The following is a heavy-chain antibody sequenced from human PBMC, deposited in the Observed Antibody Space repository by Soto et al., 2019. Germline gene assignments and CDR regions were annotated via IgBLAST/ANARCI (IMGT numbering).Heavy chain of an antibody. Sequence: QVQLVESGGGVVQPGRSLRLSCAASGFTFSSYAMHLVRQAPGKGLEWVAVISYDGSNKYYADSVKGRFTISRDNSKNTLYLQMNSLRAEDTAVYYCARVGDTAMVLRDAFDIWGQGTMVTVSS. CDR2: ISYDGSNK. D-gene: IGHD5-18*01. J-gene: IGHJ3*02. CDR1: GFTFSSYA. V-gene: IGHV3-30-3*01. CDR3: ARVGDTAMVLRDAFDI.